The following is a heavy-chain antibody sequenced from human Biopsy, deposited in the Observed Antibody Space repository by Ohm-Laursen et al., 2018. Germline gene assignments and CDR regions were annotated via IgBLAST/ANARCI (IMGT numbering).Heavy chain of an antibody. CDR2: ITTSGETT. J-gene: IGHJ3*02. CDR3: AKFTGYTFPWDAFDM. Sequence: SLRLSCAASGFTYTNYAMSWVRQAPGKGLEWVSAITTSGETTYYTDPVKGRFTISRDNSKNTLYLQMTSLGADDTAIYYCAKFTGYTFPWDAFDMWGQGTMVTVPS. V-gene: IGHV3-23*01. D-gene: IGHD1-1*01. CDR1: GFTYTNYA.